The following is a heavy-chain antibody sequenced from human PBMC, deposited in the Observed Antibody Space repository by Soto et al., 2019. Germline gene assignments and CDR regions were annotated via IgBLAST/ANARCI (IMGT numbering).Heavy chain of an antibody. J-gene: IGHJ5*02. V-gene: IGHV4-59*01. CDR3: ARVGRGYSSGWYPNWFDP. Sequence: PSETLSLTCTVSGGSISSYYWSWIRQPPGKGLEWIGYIYYSGSTNYNPSLKSRVTISVDTSKNQFSLKLSSVTAADTAVYYCARVGRGYSSGWYPNWFDPWGQGTLVTVS. CDR2: IYYSGST. D-gene: IGHD6-19*01. CDR1: GGSISSYY.